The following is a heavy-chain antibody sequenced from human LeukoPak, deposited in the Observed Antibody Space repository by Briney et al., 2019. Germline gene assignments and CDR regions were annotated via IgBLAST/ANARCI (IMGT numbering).Heavy chain of an antibody. CDR2: IYYSGST. V-gene: IGHV4-59*01. Sequence: PSETLSLTCTVSAGSISSYYWSLIRQPPGKGLEWIGYIYYSGSTNYNPSLKSRVTISVDTSKNQFSLKLSSVTAADTAVYYCARYYYDSSGYYSVAFDIWGQGTMVTVSS. D-gene: IGHD3-22*01. J-gene: IGHJ3*02. CDR3: ARYYYDSSGYYSVAFDI. CDR1: AGSISSYY.